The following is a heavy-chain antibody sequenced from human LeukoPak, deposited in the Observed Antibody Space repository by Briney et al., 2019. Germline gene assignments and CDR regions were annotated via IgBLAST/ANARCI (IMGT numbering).Heavy chain of an antibody. CDR2: IYSGGST. Sequence: PGGSLRLSCAASGFTVSSNYMSWVRQAPGEGLEWVSIIYSGGSTYYADSVKGRFTISRHNSKNTLYLQMNSLRAEDTAVYYCARGVGAVSNIDYWGQGNPGHRLL. D-gene: IGHD2/OR15-2a*01. V-gene: IGHV3-53*04. J-gene: IGHJ4*02. CDR1: GFTVSSNY. CDR3: ARGVGAVSNIDY.